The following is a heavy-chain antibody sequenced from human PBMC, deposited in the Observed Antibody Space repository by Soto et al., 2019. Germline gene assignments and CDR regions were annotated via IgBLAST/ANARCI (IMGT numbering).Heavy chain of an antibody. D-gene: IGHD4-17*01. V-gene: IGHV3-53*04. J-gene: IGHJ3*02. Sequence: PGGSLRLSCAASGFTLSDYDMHWVRQGTRKGLEWVSGIDASGNTYYPDSVKGRFTISRHNSKNTLYLQMNSLRAEDTAVYYCARVHYGDYSDAFDIWGQGTMVTVSS. CDR1: GFTLSDYD. CDR2: IDASGNT. CDR3: ARVHYGDYSDAFDI.